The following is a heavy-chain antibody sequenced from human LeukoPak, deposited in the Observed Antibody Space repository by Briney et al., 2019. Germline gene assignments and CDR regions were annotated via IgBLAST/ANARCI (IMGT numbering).Heavy chain of an antibody. CDR2: IYSGGST. Sequence: GGSLRLSCAASGFTVSSNYMSWVRHAPGKGLEWVSVIYSGGSTYYADYVKGRFTISRDNSKNTLYLQMNSLRAEDTAMYYCAMDFWSGYGAFDIWGQGTMVTVSS. J-gene: IGHJ3*02. D-gene: IGHD3-3*01. CDR3: AMDFWSGYGAFDI. V-gene: IGHV3-53*01. CDR1: GFTVSSNY.